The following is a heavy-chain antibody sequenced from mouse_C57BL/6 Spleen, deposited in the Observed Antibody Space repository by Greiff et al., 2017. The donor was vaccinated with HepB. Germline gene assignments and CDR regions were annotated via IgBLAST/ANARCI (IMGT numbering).Heavy chain of an antibody. CDR2: ISYDGSN. J-gene: IGHJ3*01. CDR3: ASTHYSNSAWFAY. Sequence: VQLKESGPGLVKPSPSLSLTCSVTGYSITSGYYWNWIRQFPGNKLEWMGYISYDGSNNYNPSLKNRISITRDTSKNQFFLKLNSVTTEDTATYYCASTHYSNSAWFAYWGQGTLVTVSA. D-gene: IGHD2-5*01. CDR1: GYSITSGYY. V-gene: IGHV3-6*01.